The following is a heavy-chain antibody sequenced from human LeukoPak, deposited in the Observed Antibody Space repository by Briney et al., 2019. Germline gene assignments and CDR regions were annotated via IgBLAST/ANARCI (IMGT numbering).Heavy chain of an antibody. Sequence: GGSLRLSCAVSGFTFSSYGMHWVRQAPGTGLERVAVISYDGSNKYYAHSVKGRFTISRDNSKNTLYLQMNSLRAEDTAVYYCARPDYGDLSPNAFDIWGQGTMVTVSS. V-gene: IGHV3-30*03. D-gene: IGHD4-17*01. CDR1: GFTFSSYG. CDR2: ISYDGSNK. CDR3: ARPDYGDLSPNAFDI. J-gene: IGHJ3*02.